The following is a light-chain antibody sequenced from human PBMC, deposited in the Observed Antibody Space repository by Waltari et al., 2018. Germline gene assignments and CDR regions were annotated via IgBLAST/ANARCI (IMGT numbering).Light chain of an antibody. J-gene: IGKJ1*01. Sequence: DIVMTQSPLSLPVTPGEPASISCTSSQSLLHSDGYNSLSWYLQKPWQSQQLLMYLSSYRDAWVPDRFSGSGSGTEFTLKISRVQAEDVRIYYCMQAHQIPPTFGQGTKVEI. V-gene: IGKV2-28*01. CDR1: QSLLHSDGYNS. CDR3: MQAHQIPPT. CDR2: LSS.